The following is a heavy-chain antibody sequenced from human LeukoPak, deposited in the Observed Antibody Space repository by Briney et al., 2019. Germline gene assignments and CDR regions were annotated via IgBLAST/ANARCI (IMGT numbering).Heavy chain of an antibody. CDR1: GFIFSQAW. D-gene: IGHD2-8*01. CDR2: IKSKSDGGTT. J-gene: IGHJ4*02. Sequence: GGSLRLSCAASGFIFSQAWMGWVRQAPGKGLEWVGRIKSKSDGGTTDYAAPVKGRFTISRDDSRKTLYLQMDSLKTEDTAVYYCTTVLVVYAAMDFWGQGTLVTVSS. CDR3: TTVLVVYAAMDF. V-gene: IGHV3-15*01.